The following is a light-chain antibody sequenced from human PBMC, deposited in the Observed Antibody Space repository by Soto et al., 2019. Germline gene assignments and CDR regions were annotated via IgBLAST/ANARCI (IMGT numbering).Light chain of an antibody. V-gene: IGLV2-8*01. CDR1: SSDVGGYNY. CDR3: SSYAGSNNLVV. Sequence: QSALTQPPSASASPGQSVTISCTGTSSDVGGYNYVSWYQQHPGKAPKLMIYGVSKRPSGVPDRFSGSKSGNTASLTVSGLQAEDEADYYCSSYAGSNNLVVFGGGTKLTVL. J-gene: IGLJ2*01. CDR2: GVS.